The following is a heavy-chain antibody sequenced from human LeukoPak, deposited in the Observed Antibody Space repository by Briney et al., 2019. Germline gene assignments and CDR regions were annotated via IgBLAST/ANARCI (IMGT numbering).Heavy chain of an antibody. D-gene: IGHD6-6*01. CDR3: ARHARIAARPFFDY. J-gene: IGHJ4*02. CDR2: IYYSGST. Sequence: PSETLSLTCTVSGGSISSGDYYWSWIRQPPGKGLEWIGYIYYSGSTYYNPPLKSRVTISVDASKNQFSLELSSVTAADTAVYYCARHARIAARPFFDYWGQGTLVTVSS. CDR1: GGSISSGDYY. V-gene: IGHV4-30-4*01.